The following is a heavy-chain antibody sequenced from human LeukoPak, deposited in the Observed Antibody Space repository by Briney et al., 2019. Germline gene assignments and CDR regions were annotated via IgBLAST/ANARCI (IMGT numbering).Heavy chain of an antibody. CDR3: ARGNGDFVFDF. CDR2: INHSGST. CDR1: GGSFSGYY. J-gene: IGHJ4*02. Sequence: PSETLSLTCAVYGGSFSGYYWSWIRQPPGKGLEWIGEINHSGSTNYNPSLKSRDTISVDTSKNQFSLKLSSVTAADTAVYYCARGNGDFVFDFWGQGTLVTVSS. V-gene: IGHV4-34*01. D-gene: IGHD4-17*01.